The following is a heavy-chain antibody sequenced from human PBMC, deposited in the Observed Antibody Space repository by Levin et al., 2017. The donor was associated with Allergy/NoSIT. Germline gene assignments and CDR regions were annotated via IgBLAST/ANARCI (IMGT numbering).Heavy chain of an antibody. CDR3: ANRGYGQSYYDSSGPHDAFDI. V-gene: IGHV1-69*06. J-gene: IGHJ3*02. Sequence: KISCKASGGTFSSYAISWVRQAPGQGLEWMGGIIPIFGTANYAQKFQGRVTITADKSTSTAYMELSSLRSEDTAVYYCANRGYGQSYYDSSGPHDAFDIWGQGTMVTVSS. D-gene: IGHD3-22*01. CDR1: GGTFSSYA. CDR2: IIPIFGTA.